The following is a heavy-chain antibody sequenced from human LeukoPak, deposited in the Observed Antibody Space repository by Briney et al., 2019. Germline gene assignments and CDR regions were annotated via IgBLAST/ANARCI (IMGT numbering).Heavy chain of an antibody. Sequence: ASETLSLTCAVYGGSFSGYYWSWIRQPPGKGLEWIGEINHSGSTNYNPSLKGRVTISVDTSKNQFSLKLSSVTAADTAVYYCARGLPTYSSSWQYYYYYYYMDVWGKGTTVTVSS. D-gene: IGHD6-13*01. CDR2: INHSGST. J-gene: IGHJ6*03. V-gene: IGHV4-34*01. CDR3: ARGLPTYSSSWQYYYYYYYMDV. CDR1: GGSFSGYY.